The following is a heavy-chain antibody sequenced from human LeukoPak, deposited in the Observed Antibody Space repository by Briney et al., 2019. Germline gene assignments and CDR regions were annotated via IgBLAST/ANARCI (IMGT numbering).Heavy chain of an antibody. D-gene: IGHD4-17*01. CDR3: AKGRRKTTVTMGFDY. V-gene: IGHV3-23*01. CDR2: ISGSGGST. J-gene: IGHJ4*02. CDR1: GFTFSSYA. Sequence: GGSLRLSCAASGFTFSSYAMSWVRQAPGKGLEWVSAISGSGGSTYYADSVKGRFTISRDNSKNTLYLQMNSLRAEDTAVYYCAKGRRKTTVTMGFDYWGQGTLVTVSS.